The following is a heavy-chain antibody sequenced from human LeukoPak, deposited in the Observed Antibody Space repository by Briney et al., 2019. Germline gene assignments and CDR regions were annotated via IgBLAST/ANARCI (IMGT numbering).Heavy chain of an antibody. CDR3: AKSLQVFLYYMDV. Sequence: GGSLRLSCAASGFPFSSYAMNWVRQAPGKGLEWVSSISGSDNSAYYADSVKGRFTISRDNPKNTLYLQMNSLRAEDTAVYYCAKSLQVFLYYMDVWGKGTTVTISS. CDR1: GFPFSSYA. CDR2: ISGSDNSA. J-gene: IGHJ6*03. V-gene: IGHV3-23*01. D-gene: IGHD2-21*01.